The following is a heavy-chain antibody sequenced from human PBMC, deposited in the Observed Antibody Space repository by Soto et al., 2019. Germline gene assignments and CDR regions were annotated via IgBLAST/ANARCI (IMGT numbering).Heavy chain of an antibody. Sequence: QVTLKESGPVLVKPTETLTLTCTVSGFSLSNARMGVSWIRQSPGKALEWLAHIFSNDEKSYSTSLKSRLTISKDTSKSQVVLTMTNMDPVDTATYYCARGDSSGYYLDYWGQGTLVTVSS. J-gene: IGHJ4*02. D-gene: IGHD3-22*01. V-gene: IGHV2-26*01. CDR2: IFSNDEK. CDR1: GFSLSNARMG. CDR3: ARGDSSGYYLDY.